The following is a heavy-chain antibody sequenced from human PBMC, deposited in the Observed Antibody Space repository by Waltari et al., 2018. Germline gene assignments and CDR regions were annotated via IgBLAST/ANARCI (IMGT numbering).Heavy chain of an antibody. V-gene: IGHV1-24*01. CDR2: FDPEDGET. CDR3: ATGRGYSSGSYYYYYYGMDV. J-gene: IGHJ6*02. D-gene: IGHD6-19*01. Sequence: QVQLVQSGAEVKKPGASVKVSCKVSGSPLTELSMHWVRQAPGKGLEWMGGFDPEDGETIYAQKFQGRVTMTEDTSTDTAYMELSSLRSEDTAVYYCATGRGYSSGSYYYYYYGMDVWGQGTTVTVSS. CDR1: GSPLTELS.